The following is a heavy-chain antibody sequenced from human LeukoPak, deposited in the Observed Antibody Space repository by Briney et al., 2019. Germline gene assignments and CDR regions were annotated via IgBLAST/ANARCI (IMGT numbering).Heavy chain of an antibody. Sequence: GGSLRLSCAASGFTFSNAWMSWVRQAPGKGLEWVAFIRYDGSNKYYADSVKGRFTISRDNSKNTLYLQMNSLRAEDTAVYYCAKEYGGSYLYFDYWGQGTLVTVSS. CDR3: AKEYGGSYLYFDY. CDR2: IRYDGSNK. CDR1: GFTFSNAW. V-gene: IGHV3-30*02. D-gene: IGHD1-26*01. J-gene: IGHJ4*02.